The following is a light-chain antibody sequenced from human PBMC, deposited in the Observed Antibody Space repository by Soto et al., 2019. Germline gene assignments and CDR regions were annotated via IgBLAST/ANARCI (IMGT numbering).Light chain of an antibody. CDR2: WAS. CDR1: QSISYSSNNKNY. Sequence: DIVLTQSPDSLAVSLGEWATINCKSSQSISYSSNNKNYLAWYQQKPGQPPKLLIYWASTRESGVPDRFSGSGSGTDFSLTISSLQAEDAAVYYCQQYDSLPPTFGQGTKVEIK. J-gene: IGKJ1*01. CDR3: QQYDSLPPT. V-gene: IGKV4-1*01.